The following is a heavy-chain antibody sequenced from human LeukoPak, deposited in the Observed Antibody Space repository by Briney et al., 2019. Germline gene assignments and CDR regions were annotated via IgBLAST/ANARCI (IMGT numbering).Heavy chain of an antibody. CDR3: ARDARSGSSYFQIDN. CDR2: IIPIVGIT. CDR1: GGTFSSYA. J-gene: IGHJ4*02. V-gene: IGHV1-69*04. Sequence: SVKVSCKTSGGTFSSYAISWVRQAPGQGLERMGRIIPIVGITNYAQKLQGRVTITADKSTSTAYMELSSLTSEDTAVYYCARDARSGSSYFQIDNWGQGTLVTVSS. D-gene: IGHD1-26*01.